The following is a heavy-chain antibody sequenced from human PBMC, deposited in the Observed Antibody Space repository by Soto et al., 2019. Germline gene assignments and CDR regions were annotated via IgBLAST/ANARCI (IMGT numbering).Heavy chain of an antibody. Sequence: QVQLQESGPGLVKPSQTLSLTCTVSAGSITSGGYYWSWIRQHPGKGVEWIGYIYYSGFTYYNPSLRNRFPISVDPFKNQFSLKLSSVTAAVSAVYYSARSVFPWGQGALVTVSS. CDR3: ARSVFP. CDR2: IYYSGFT. V-gene: IGHV4-31*03. CDR1: AGSITSGGYY. J-gene: IGHJ5*02.